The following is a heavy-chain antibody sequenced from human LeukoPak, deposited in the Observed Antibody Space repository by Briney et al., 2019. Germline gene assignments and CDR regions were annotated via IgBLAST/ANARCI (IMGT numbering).Heavy chain of an antibody. Sequence: GRSLRLSCAASGFTFDDYAMHWVRHAPGKGLEWVSGISWNSGSIGYADSVKGRFTISRDNSKNTLYLQMNSLRAEDTAVYYCAKASLRYSGSYGCAFDIWGQGTMVTVSS. CDR1: GFTFDDYA. D-gene: IGHD1-26*01. CDR3: AKASLRYSGSYGCAFDI. V-gene: IGHV3-9*01. J-gene: IGHJ3*02. CDR2: ISWNSGSI.